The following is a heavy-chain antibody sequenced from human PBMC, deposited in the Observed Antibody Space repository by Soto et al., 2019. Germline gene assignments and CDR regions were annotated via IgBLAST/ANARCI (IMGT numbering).Heavy chain of an antibody. CDR1: GGSFRSNA. CDR2: IIPIFGIA. J-gene: IGHJ1*01. CDR3: ARVGEHCCGACPQYFQH. D-gene: IGHD2-21*02. V-gene: IGHV1-69*12. Sequence: QVQLVQSGAEVKKPGSSVKVSCKASGGSFRSNALSWVRQAPGQGLEWMGGIIPIFGIANYAQRFQGRVTITADESTGTAYMDLSSLRSEYTAVYYCARVGEHCCGACPQYFQHWGQGTLVTVSS.